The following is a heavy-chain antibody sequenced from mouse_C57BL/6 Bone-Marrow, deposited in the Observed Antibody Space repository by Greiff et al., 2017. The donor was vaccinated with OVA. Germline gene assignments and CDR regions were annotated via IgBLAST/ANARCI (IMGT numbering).Heavy chain of an antibody. V-gene: IGHV8-12*01. J-gene: IGHJ2*01. D-gene: IGHD2-3*01. CDR3: ARRDGYYAYFDY. Sequence: QVTLKESGPGILQSSQTLSLTCSFSGFSLSTSGMGVSWIRQPSGKGLEWLAHIYWDDDKRYNPSLKSRLTISKDTSRNQVFLKITSVDTADTATYYCARRDGYYAYFDYWGQGTTLTVSS. CDR1: GFSLSTSGMG. CDR2: IYWDDDK.